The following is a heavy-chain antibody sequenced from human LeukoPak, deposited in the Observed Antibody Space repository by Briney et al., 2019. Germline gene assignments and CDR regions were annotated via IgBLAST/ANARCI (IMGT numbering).Heavy chain of an antibody. D-gene: IGHD5-18*01. Sequence: GGSLRLSCAASGFTFGIYAMSWVRQAPGKGLEWVSAISGSGGTAYYADSVKGRFTISRDNSKNTLYLQMNSLRAEDTAVYYCARGMVTSDYWGQGTLVTVSS. CDR1: GFTFGIYA. J-gene: IGHJ4*02. CDR3: ARGMVTSDY. CDR2: ISGSGGTA. V-gene: IGHV3-23*01.